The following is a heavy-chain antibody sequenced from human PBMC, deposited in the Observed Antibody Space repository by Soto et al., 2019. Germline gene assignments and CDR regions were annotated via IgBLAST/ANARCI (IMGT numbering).Heavy chain of an antibody. CDR3: AREWSTSGDLDY. Sequence: QVQLVESGGGVVQPGRSLRLSSAASGFTFSSHSIQWVRQAPGKGLEWVAVISYDGSIKYYADSVKGRFTISRVNSKNTAYLQMNSLRAEDTAVFYCAREWSTSGDLDYWGQGTLVIVSS. CDR1: GFTFSSHS. CDR2: ISYDGSIK. D-gene: IGHD3-10*01. J-gene: IGHJ4*02. V-gene: IGHV3-30-3*01.